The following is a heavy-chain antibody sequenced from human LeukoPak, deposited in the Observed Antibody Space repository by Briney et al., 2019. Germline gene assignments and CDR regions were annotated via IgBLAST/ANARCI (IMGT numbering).Heavy chain of an antibody. J-gene: IGHJ4*02. D-gene: IGHD1-26*01. V-gene: IGHV3-48*03. CDR1: GFTFSSYE. CDR2: ISSSGSTI. Sequence: PGGSLRLSCAASGFTFSSYEMNWVRQAPGKGLEWVSYISSSGSTIYYADSVKGRLTISRDNAKNSLYLQMNSLRAEDTAVYYCARDRWELQGDFDYWGQGTLVTVSS. CDR3: ARDRWELQGDFDY.